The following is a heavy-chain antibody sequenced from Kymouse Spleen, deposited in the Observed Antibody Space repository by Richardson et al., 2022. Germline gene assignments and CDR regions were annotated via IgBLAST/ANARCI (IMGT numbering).Heavy chain of an antibody. D-gene: IGHD6-6*01. CDR3: ARESISAFDY. Sequence: QVQLQQWGAGLLKPSETLSLTCAVYGGSFSGYYWSWIRQPPGKGLEWIGEINHSGSTNYNPSLKSRVTISVDTSKNQFSLKLSSVTAADTAVYYCARESISAFDYWGQGTLVTVSS. V-gene: IGHV4-34*01. CDR1: GGSFSGYY. J-gene: IGHJ4*02. CDR2: INHSGST.